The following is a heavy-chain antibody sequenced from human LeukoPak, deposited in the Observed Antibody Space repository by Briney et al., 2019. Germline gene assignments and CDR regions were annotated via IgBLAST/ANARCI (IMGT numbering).Heavy chain of an antibody. V-gene: IGHV4-34*01. Sequence: PSETLSLTCAVYGGSFSGYYWSWIRQPPGKGLEWIGEINHSGSTNYNPSLKSRVTISVDTSKNQFSLKLSSVAAADTAVYYCARHRPHFKEVTRRYYYYMDVWGKGTTVTVSS. D-gene: IGHD4-11*01. CDR3: ARHRPHFKEVTRRYYYYMDV. J-gene: IGHJ6*03. CDR2: INHSGST. CDR1: GGSFSGYY.